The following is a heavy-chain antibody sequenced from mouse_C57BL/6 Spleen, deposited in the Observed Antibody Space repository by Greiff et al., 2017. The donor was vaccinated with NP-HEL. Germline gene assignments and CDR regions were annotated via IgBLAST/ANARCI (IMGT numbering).Heavy chain of an antibody. Sequence: VQLQQPGAELVMPGASVKLSCKASGYTFTSYWMHWVKQRPGQGLEWIGEIDPSDSYTNYNQKFKGKSTLTVDKSSSTAYMQLSSLTSEDSAVYYCARTPAYYYAMDYWGQGTSVTVSS. CDR1: GYTFTSYW. CDR2: IDPSDSYT. J-gene: IGHJ4*01. V-gene: IGHV1-69*01. CDR3: ARTPAYYYAMDY.